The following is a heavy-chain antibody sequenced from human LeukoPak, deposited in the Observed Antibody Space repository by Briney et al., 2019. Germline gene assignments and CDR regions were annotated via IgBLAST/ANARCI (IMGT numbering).Heavy chain of an antibody. CDR3: ARTDSGYGGSYYFDN. Sequence: GGSLRLSCAASGFTVSSNFMSWVRQAPGKGLEWVSLIYSGGCTYYADSVKGRFTISRDNSKNTLYLQMNSLRAEDTAVYYCARTDSGYGGSYYFDNWGQGALVTVSS. CDR1: GFTVSSNF. V-gene: IGHV3-53*01. CDR2: IYSGGCT. J-gene: IGHJ4*02. D-gene: IGHD3-22*01.